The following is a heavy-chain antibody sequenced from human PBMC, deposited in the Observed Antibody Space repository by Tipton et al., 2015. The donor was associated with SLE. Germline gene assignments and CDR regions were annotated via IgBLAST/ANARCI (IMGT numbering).Heavy chain of an antibody. CDR2: VYYTGNT. J-gene: IGHJ3*01. CDR1: GDSISSSSYY. Sequence: LSLTCIVSGDSISSSSYYWGCIRQPPGKGLEWVGPVYYTGNTFYNPTLKSRVTISVDTSKHQFSLKLRSVTAADTAIYYCARDTDRGSSAYAGAFDFWGQGTVVTVSS. D-gene: IGHD3-22*01. V-gene: IGHV4-39*07. CDR3: ARDTDRGSSAYAGAFDF.